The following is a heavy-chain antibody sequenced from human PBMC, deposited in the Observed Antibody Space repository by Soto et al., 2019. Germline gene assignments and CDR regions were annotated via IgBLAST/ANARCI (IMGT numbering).Heavy chain of an antibody. J-gene: IGHJ4*02. CDR3: ARGVRGGHYYDSSGYYHFDY. CDR1: GFTVSSNY. Sequence: PGGSLRLSCAASGFTVSSNYMSWVRQAPGKGLEWVSVIYSGGSTYYADSVKGRFTISRDNSKNTLYLQMNSLRAEDTAVYYCARGVRGGHYYDSSGYYHFDYWGQGTLVTVSS. D-gene: IGHD3-22*01. CDR2: IYSGGST. V-gene: IGHV3-53*01.